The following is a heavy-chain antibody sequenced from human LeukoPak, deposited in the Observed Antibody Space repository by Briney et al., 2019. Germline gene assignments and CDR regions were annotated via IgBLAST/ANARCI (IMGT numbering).Heavy chain of an antibody. CDR3: AKDRAERLATYAFDI. J-gene: IGHJ3*02. Sequence: PGRSLRLSCAASGFTFSSYGMHRVRQAPGKGLEWGAVISYDGSNKYYADSVKGRFTISRDKSKNTLYLQMNSLRAEDTAVYYCAKDRAERLATYAFDIWGQGTMVTVSS. CDR2: ISYDGSNK. V-gene: IGHV3-30*18. D-gene: IGHD3-9*01. CDR1: GFTFSSYG.